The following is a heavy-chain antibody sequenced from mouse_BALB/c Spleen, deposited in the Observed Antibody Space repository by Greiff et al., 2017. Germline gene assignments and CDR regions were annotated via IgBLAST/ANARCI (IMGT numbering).Heavy chain of an antibody. J-gene: IGHJ4*01. V-gene: IGHV5-15*02. D-gene: IGHD2-3*01. CDR2: ISNLAYSI. CDR1: GFTFSDYG. Sequence: DVKLVESGGGLVQPGGSRKLSCAASGFTFSDYGMAWVRQAPGKGPEWVAFISNLAYSIYYADTVTGRFTISRENAKNTLYLEMSSLRSEDTAMYYCARDLDGYYAMDYWGQGTSVTVSS. CDR3: ARDLDGYYAMDY.